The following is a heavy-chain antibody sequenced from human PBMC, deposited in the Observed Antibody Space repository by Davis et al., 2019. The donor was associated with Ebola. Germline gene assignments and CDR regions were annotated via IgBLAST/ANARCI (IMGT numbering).Heavy chain of an antibody. Sequence: PSETLSLTCTVSGGSISSYYRSWIRQPPGKGLAWIGYIYYCGRTNYNPPLKSRVTISVDTSKNQFSLKLSSVTAADTAVYYCARHLLDYYYYGMDVWGQGTTVTVSS. J-gene: IGHJ6*02. CDR1: GGSISSYY. CDR3: ARHLLDYYYYGMDV. CDR2: IYYCGRT. V-gene: IGHV4-59*08. D-gene: IGHD2-15*01.